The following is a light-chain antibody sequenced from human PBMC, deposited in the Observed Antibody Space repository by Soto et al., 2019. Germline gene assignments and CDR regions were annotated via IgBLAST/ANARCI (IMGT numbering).Light chain of an antibody. CDR1: QSVYNNY. CDR2: GAS. V-gene: IGKV3-20*01. CDR3: QQYGSSVYT. J-gene: IGKJ2*01. Sequence: EIVLTQSPGTLSLSPGEGASLSCKASQSVYNNYLAWYQHKPGRSPRLLIYGASSRAAGIPDRFSGSGSGTDFTLTITRLEPEDFAIYYCQQYGSSVYTFGQGTKVAI.